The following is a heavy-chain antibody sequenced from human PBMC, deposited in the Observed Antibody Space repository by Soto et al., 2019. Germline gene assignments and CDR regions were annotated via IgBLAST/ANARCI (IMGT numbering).Heavy chain of an antibody. CDR2: IYHSGST. V-gene: IGHV4-30-2*01. J-gene: IGHJ4*02. Sequence: QLQLQESGSGLVKPSQTLSLTCAVSGGSISSGGYSWSWIRQPPGKGLEWIGYIYHSGSTYYNPSLKSRVTISVDRAKNQFSLKLSSVTAADTAVYYCASSGYYGDVDYWGQGTLVTVSS. D-gene: IGHD3-22*01. CDR3: ASSGYYGDVDY. CDR1: GGSISSGGYS.